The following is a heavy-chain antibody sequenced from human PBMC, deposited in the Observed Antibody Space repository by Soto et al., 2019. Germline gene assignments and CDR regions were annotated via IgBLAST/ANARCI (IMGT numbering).Heavy chain of an antibody. CDR2: FTPILGVA. Sequence: QVQLVQSGAEVKQPGSSVKVSCKASGVTFHNSTVNWVRQAPGQGLEWMGRFTPILGVANNAQKFQGRLTLSVEKSTSTAYMELSSLRSEDTAVYYCARPSTTATGGVEHWGQGTLVIVSS. CDR1: GVTFHNST. J-gene: IGHJ4*02. V-gene: IGHV1-69*02. CDR3: ARPSTTATGGVEH. D-gene: IGHD2-8*02.